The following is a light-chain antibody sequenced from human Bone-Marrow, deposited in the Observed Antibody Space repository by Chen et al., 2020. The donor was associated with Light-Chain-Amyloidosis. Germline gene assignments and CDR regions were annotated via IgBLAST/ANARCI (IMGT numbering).Light chain of an antibody. V-gene: IGLV1-40*01. J-gene: IGLJ1*01. Sequence: QSVLTQPPSVSGAPGQRVTISCTVSSSNIGAGYDVHWYHQLPGTAPKVVIYGGTNRPSGVPDRFSGSKSGTSASLAITGLQAEDEADYYCQSYDSSLSCYVFFTGTKVTVL. CDR3: QSYDSSLSCYV. CDR2: GGT. CDR1: SSNIGAGYD.